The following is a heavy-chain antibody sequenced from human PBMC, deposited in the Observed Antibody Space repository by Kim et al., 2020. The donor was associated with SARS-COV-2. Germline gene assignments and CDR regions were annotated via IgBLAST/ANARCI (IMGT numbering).Heavy chain of an antibody. CDR2: ISGSGGST. V-gene: IGHV3-23*01. CDR3: ATHYDSSGSPLSHFDY. J-gene: IGHJ4*02. Sequence: GGSLRLSCAASGFTFSSYAMSWVRQAPGKGLEWVSAISGSGGSTYYADSVKGRFSISRDNSKNTLYLQMNSLRAEDTAIYYCATHYDSSGSPLSHFDYWGQGTLVTVSS. D-gene: IGHD3-22*01. CDR1: GFTFSSYA.